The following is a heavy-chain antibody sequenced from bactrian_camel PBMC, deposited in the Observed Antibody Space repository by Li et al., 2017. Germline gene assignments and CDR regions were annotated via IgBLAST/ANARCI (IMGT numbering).Heavy chain of an antibody. CDR3: VTDGGYGGTWSLRAADFAF. CDR1: GLNFGVYA. J-gene: IGHJ6*01. V-gene: IGHV3S40*01. D-gene: IGHD6*01. Sequence: VQLVESGGGSVQAGGSLRLSCVASGLNFGVYAIAWVRQAPGKGLEWVSNINSWSGNEYYADSVKGRFTISRDNAKNTVHLQMNSLKPEDTAVYYCVTDGGYGGTWSLRAADFAFWGQGTQVTVS. CDR2: INSWSGNE.